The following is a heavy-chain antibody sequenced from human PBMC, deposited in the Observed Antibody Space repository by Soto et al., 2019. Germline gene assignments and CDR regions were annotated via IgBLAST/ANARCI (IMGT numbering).Heavy chain of an antibody. D-gene: IGHD5-12*01. Sequence: ETLSLTCTVSGGSISSYYWSWIRQPPGKGLEWIGYIYYSGSTNYNPSLKSRVTISVDTSKNQFSLKLSSVTAADTAVYYCARENEYSGYDIFDYWGQGTLVTVSS. CDR2: IYYSGST. J-gene: IGHJ4*02. CDR1: GGSISSYY. CDR3: ARENEYSGYDIFDY. V-gene: IGHV4-59*01.